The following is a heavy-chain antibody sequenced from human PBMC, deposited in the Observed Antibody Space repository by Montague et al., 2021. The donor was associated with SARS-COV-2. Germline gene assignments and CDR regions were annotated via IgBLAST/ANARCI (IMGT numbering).Heavy chain of an antibody. CDR3: AKLTTGYSYGTGDY. V-gene: IGHV3-23*01. D-gene: IGHD5-18*01. CDR1: GFTFSSYS. Sequence: SLRLSCAASGFTFSSYSMSWVRQAPGKGLEWVPAISGGGGSTYYADSVKGRFTISRDNSRNTLYVQMNSLRAEDTAVYYCAKLTTGYSYGTGDYWGQGTLVTVSS. CDR2: ISGGGGST. J-gene: IGHJ4*02.